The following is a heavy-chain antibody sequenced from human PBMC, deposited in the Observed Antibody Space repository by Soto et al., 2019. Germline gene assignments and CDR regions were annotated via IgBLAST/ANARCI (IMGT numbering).Heavy chain of an antibody. D-gene: IGHD5-12*01. CDR2: IYPGDSET. J-gene: IGHJ4*02. Sequence: GESLKISCKASGYDFARTWIGWVRQLPGKGLDWLGIIYPGDSETRYSPSFRGRVTFSVDMSISTAYLQWSSLKTSDIAIYYCARLVGAYDSYFDHWGQGTRVTVSS. CDR3: ARLVGAYDSYFDH. V-gene: IGHV5-51*01. CDR1: GYDFARTW.